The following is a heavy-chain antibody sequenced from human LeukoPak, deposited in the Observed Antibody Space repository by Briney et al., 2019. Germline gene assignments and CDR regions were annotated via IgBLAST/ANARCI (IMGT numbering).Heavy chain of an antibody. J-gene: IGHJ4*02. CDR3: AREIDGYSNTFDY. V-gene: IGHV3-74*01. CDR2: INSDGSST. D-gene: IGHD5-24*01. CDR1: GFTFSSYW. Sequence: PGGALRLSCSAPGFTFSSYWMHWVRQAPGKGLVLVSRINSDGSSTSYPDSVKGRFTITRDNAKNTLYLQMNSLRAEGTAVYYSAREIDGYSNTFDYWGQGTLVTVSS.